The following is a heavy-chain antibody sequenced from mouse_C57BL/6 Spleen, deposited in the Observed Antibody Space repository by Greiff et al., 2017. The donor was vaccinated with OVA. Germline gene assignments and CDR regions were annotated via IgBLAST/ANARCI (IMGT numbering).Heavy chain of an antibody. CDR2: ISDGGSYT. D-gene: IGHD2-2*01. V-gene: IGHV5-4*01. CDR1: GFTFSSYA. Sequence: DVKLVESGGGLVKPGGSLKLSCAASGFTFSSYAMSWVRQTPEKRLEWVATISDGGSYTYYPDNVKGRFTISRDNAKNNLYLQMSHLKSEDTAMYYCARDRSRSTMVTAFAYWGQGTLVTVSA. J-gene: IGHJ3*01. CDR3: ARDRSRSTMVTAFAY.